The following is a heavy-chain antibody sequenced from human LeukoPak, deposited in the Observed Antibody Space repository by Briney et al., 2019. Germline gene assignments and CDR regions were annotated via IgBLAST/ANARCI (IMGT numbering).Heavy chain of an antibody. D-gene: IGHD3-10*01. Sequence: GGSLRLSCAASGFTFSNYGMHWVRQAPGKGLEWVAVISYDGSDKYYADSVKGRFTISRDNSKNTLFLQMNSLRAEDTAVYFCARGNYFGSGTYYQIIDYWGRGTLVTVSS. CDR3: ARGNYFGSGTYYQIIDY. V-gene: IGHV3-30*03. J-gene: IGHJ4*02. CDR2: ISYDGSDK. CDR1: GFTFSNYG.